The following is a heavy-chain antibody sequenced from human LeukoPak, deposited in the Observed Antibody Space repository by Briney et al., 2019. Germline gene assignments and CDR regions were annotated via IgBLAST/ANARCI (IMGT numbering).Heavy chain of an antibody. CDR1: RFTFISDW. CDR3: ARGGAFRIYDY. V-gene: IGHV3-7*01. CDR2: IKQDGSEK. Sequence: GGSLRLSCAAYRFTFISDWMTWVRQAPGKGLEWVASIKQDGSEKYYVDSVKGRFTISRDNARNSLYLQMSSLRADDTAVYYWARGGAFRIYDYWGQGSLVTVSS. D-gene: IGHD2-15*01. J-gene: IGHJ4*02.